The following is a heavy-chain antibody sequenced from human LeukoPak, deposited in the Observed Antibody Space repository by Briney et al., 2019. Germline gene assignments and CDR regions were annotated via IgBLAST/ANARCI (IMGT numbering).Heavy chain of an antibody. CDR2: IYYSGST. Sequence: SETLSLTCTVSGGSISSYYWSWIRQPPGKGLEWIGYIYYSGSTNYNPSLKSRVTMSVDTSKNQFSLKLSSVTAADTAVYYCARVKGYCSSTSCLNWFDPWGQGTLVTVSS. CDR1: GGSISSYY. J-gene: IGHJ5*02. D-gene: IGHD2-2*01. V-gene: IGHV4-59*12. CDR3: ARVKGYCSSTSCLNWFDP.